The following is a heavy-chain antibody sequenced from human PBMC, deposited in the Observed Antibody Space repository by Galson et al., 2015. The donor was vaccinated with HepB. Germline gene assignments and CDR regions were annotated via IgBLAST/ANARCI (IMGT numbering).Heavy chain of an antibody. V-gene: IGHV3-21*01. J-gene: IGHJ4*02. D-gene: IGHD3-22*01. CDR3: ARDSDDSSGYYDY. Sequence: SLRLSCAASGFTFSTYNMNWVRLVPGKGLEWISSISGSSDTIYFADSVRGRFTISRDNSKNTLYLQMNSLRAEDTAVYYCARDSDDSSGYYDYWGQGTLVTVSS. CDR1: GFTFSTYN. CDR2: ISGSSDTI.